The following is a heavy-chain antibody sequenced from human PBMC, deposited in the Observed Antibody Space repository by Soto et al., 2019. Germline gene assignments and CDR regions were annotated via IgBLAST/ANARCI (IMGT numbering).Heavy chain of an antibody. CDR1: GYTFTSYG. V-gene: IGHV1-18*01. CDR3: ARDYPPWIQNPYASSPDY. D-gene: IGHD5-18*01. CDR2: ISAYNGNT. J-gene: IGHJ4*02. Sequence: ASVKVSCKASGYTFTSYGISWVRQAPGQGLEWMGWISAYNGNTNYAQKLQGRVTMTTDTSTSTAYMELRSLRSDDTAVYYCARDYPPWIQNPYASSPDYWGQGPLVTVSS.